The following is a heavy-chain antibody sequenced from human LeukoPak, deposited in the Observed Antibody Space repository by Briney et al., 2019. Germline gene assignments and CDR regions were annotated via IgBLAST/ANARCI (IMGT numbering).Heavy chain of an antibody. CDR2: IIPIFGTA. D-gene: IGHD2-2*01. J-gene: IGHJ2*01. CDR3: ARAHIVVVSPPWYFDL. Sequence: GASVKVSCKASGGTFSSYAISWVRQAPGQGLEWMGGIIPIFGTANYAQKFQGRVTITADESTSTAYMELSSLRSEDTAVYYCARAHIVVVSPPWYFDLWGRGTLVTVSS. CDR1: GGTFSSYA. V-gene: IGHV1-69*13.